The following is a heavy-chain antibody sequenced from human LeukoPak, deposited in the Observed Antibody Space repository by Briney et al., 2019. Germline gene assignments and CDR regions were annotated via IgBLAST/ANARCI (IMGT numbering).Heavy chain of an antibody. CDR2: IIPNLGTT. V-gene: IGHV1-69*04. CDR3: ATTNDGGGYQWGHFFDF. D-gene: IGHD3-22*01. Sequence: SVKVSCKASGGTSNSHAISWVRQAPGQGLEWMGRIIPNLGTTNRAQNFQDRVTLTADKSTNTAYMELTSLTSDDTAVYYCATTNDGGGYQWGHFFDFWGQGTLVTVPS. J-gene: IGHJ4*02. CDR1: GGTSNSHA.